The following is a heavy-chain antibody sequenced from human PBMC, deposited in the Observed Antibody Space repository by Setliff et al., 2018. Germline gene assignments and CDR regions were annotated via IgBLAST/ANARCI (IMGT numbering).Heavy chain of an antibody. CDR2: IIPILDTA. J-gene: IGHJ4*02. D-gene: IGHD3-10*01. Sequence: SVKVSCKASGGTFNSYALSWVRQAPGQGLEWMGGIIPILDTANYAHNFQGRVTISFDRSTGTAYMDLSSLRPDDTAVYYCASTIQVGDLRTQYFNYWGQGTLVTVSS. CDR3: ASTIQVGDLRTQYFNY. V-gene: IGHV1-69*10. CDR1: GGTFNSYA.